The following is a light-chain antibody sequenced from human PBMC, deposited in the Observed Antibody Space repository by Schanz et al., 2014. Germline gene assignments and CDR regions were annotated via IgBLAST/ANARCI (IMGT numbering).Light chain of an antibody. CDR3: QQTNTFPPA. CDR1: QSISSY. CDR2: AAS. Sequence: DIQMTQSPSSLSASVGDRVTITCRASQSISSYLNWYQQKPGKAPKLLIYAASSLQSGVPSRFSGSGSGTDFTLTISSLQPEDFATYYCQQTNTFPPAVGQGTKVEIK. J-gene: IGKJ1*01. V-gene: IGKV1-39*01.